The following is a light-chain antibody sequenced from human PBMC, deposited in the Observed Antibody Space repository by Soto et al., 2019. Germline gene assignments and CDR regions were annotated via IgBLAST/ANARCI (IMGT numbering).Light chain of an antibody. CDR1: QSISDG. J-gene: IGKJ1*01. Sequence: DIQMTQSPSTLSAPAGDRVTTTCRASQSISDGLSWYQQKPGKAPKLMIYDASNLESGVTSRFSGSGSGTEFTLTISNLQPDDFATYYCQQYENYWTFGQGTKVDI. CDR2: DAS. CDR3: QQYENYWT. V-gene: IGKV1-5*01.